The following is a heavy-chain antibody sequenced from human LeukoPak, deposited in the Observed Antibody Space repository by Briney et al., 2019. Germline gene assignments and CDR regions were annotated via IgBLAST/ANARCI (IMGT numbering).Heavy chain of an antibody. V-gene: IGHV3-7*01. D-gene: IGHD5-24*01. CDR2: INQHGSEK. CDR3: ARDLRDGYNPPDY. J-gene: IGHJ4*02. CDR1: EFIFYDYW. Sequence: GGSLRLSCVASEFIFYDYWMSWVRQAPGKGLEWVAKINQHGSEKIYADPVKGRFTISRDNAKNSLYLQMNSLRAEDTAVYYCARDLRDGYNPPDYWGQGTLVTVSS.